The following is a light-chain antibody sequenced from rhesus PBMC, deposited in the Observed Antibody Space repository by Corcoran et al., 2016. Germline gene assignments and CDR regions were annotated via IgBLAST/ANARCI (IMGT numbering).Light chain of an antibody. CDR3: QQFKNYLT. J-gene: IGKJ4*01. CDR1: QSISNY. Sequence: DIQMTQSPSSLSASVGDRVTITCRASQSISNYLNWYQQEPGKAPKVLFYSASSLQSGVPSRCSGSGTGNEFTLTISSLQPEDFATYYCQQFKNYLTFGGGTKVEIK. V-gene: IGKV1-41*01. CDR2: SAS.